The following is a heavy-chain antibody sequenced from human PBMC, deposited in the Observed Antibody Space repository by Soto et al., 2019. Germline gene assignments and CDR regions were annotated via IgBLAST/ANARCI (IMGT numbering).Heavy chain of an antibody. Sequence: QVHLVQSGAEVKKPGSSVKVSCKASGGTFNKYAINWVRQAPGQGLEWMGAIIVMFHATTYAQNFQGRITMSADECTGTAYMELTSLTSDDTALYFCASERMTPGNDYYGLDVWGHGTTVIVSS. J-gene: IGHJ6*02. CDR1: GGTFNKYA. CDR3: ASERMTPGNDYYGLDV. V-gene: IGHV1-69*01. CDR2: IIVMFHAT. D-gene: IGHD1-1*01.